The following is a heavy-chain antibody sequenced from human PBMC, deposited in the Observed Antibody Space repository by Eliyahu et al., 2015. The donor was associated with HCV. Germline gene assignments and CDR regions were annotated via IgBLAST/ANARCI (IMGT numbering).Heavy chain of an antibody. V-gene: IGHV3-33*01. D-gene: IGHD2-15*01. J-gene: IGHJ6*02. CDR2: IWYDGSNK. Sequence: QVQLVESGGGVVQPGRSLRLSCAASGFTFSSYGMXWVRRAPGKGLEWVAVIWYDGSNKYYADSVKGRFTISRDNSKNTLYLQMNSLRAEDTAVYYCARAPVVAALKGKGPYYYYYGMDVWGQGTTVTVSS. CDR3: ARAPVVAALKGKGPYYYYYGMDV. CDR1: GFTFSSYG.